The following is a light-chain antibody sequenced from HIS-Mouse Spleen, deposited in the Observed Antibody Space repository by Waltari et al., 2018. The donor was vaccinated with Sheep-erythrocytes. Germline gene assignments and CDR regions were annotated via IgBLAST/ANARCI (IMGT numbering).Light chain of an antibody. Sequence: QSALTQPRSVSGSPGQSVTISCTGTSSDVGGYNYVSWYQQHPGKAPKLMIYDYSKPPSGVPDCFSGSKSGNTASLTISGLQAEDEADYYCCSYAGSYTFVVFGGGTKLTVL. J-gene: IGLJ2*01. CDR3: CSYAGSYTFVV. CDR1: SSDVGGYNY. V-gene: IGLV2-11*01. CDR2: DYS.